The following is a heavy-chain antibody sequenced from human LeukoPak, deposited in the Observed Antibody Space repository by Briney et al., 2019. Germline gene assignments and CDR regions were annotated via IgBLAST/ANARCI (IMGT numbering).Heavy chain of an antibody. Sequence: SETLSLTCAVSGASISSSGFYWGWVRQPPGMGLEWIASIYFGGKTFYNPSLKSRVTISVDTSKNQFSLKLSSVTAADTAVYYCARGRIGCSSTSCYKVHTRRGYYFDYWGQGTLVTVSS. CDR3: ARGRIGCSSTSCYKVHTRRGYYFDY. CDR1: GASISSSGFY. V-gene: IGHV4-39*07. D-gene: IGHD2-2*02. J-gene: IGHJ4*02. CDR2: IYFGGKT.